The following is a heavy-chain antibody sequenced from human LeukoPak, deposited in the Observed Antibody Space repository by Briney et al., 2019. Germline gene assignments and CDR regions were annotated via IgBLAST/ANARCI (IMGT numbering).Heavy chain of an antibody. CDR3: ARWVTPGWGNFDY. D-gene: IGHD2-21*02. CDR1: GFTFSSYA. CDR2: ISYDGSNK. J-gene: IGHJ4*02. Sequence: HGGSLRLSCAASGFTFSSYAMHWVRQAPGKGLEWVAVISYDGSNKYYADSVKGRFTISRDNSKNTLYLQMNSLRAEDTAVYYCARWVTPGWGNFDYWGQGTLVTVSS. V-gene: IGHV3-30*04.